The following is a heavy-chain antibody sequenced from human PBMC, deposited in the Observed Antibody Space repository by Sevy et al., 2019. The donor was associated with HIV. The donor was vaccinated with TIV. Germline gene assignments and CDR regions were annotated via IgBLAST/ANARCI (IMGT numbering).Heavy chain of an antibody. D-gene: IGHD4-17*01. Sequence: SESLSLTCTVSGGSLNSYFWSWIRQPPGKGFEWVGYIYYSGTTNYSPSLKSRVTMSVDTSKRQFSLRLNSVTAAESAGYYCARHPSFYGDSLVFDSWGQGALVTVSS. CDR3: ARHPSFYGDSLVFDS. CDR2: IYYSGTT. J-gene: IGHJ4*02. V-gene: IGHV4-59*08. CDR1: GGSLNSYF.